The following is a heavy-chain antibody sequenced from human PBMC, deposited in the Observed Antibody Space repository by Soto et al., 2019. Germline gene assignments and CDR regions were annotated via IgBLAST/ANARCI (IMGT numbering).Heavy chain of an antibody. CDR1: GGTFSSYA. J-gene: IGHJ3*02. CDR2: IIPIFSTA. V-gene: IGHV1-69*13. Sequence: SVKVSCKASGGTFSSYAIRWVRQAPGQGLEWMGGIIPIFSTANYAQKFQGRVTITADESTSTAYMELSSLRSEDTAVYYCARAMVASDAFDIWGQGTMVTVSS. CDR3: ARAMVASDAFDI. D-gene: IGHD2-15*01.